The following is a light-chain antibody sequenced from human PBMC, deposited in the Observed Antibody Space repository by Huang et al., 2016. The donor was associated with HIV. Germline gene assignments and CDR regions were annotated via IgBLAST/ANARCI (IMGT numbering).Light chain of an antibody. CDR2: DAS. CDR1: QSISRW. Sequence: DIQLTQSPSTLSASVGDRVTITCRASQSISRWLAWYHQKPGNAPKRLSYDASRLESGVPSRFSGSGSGTEFTLTISSLQPDNLATYYCQQYNSFPYTFGQGTKLEI. J-gene: IGKJ2*01. V-gene: IGKV1-5*01. CDR3: QQYNSFPYT.